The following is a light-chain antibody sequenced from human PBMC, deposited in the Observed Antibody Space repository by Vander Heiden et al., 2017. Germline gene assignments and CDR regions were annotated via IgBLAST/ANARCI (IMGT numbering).Light chain of an antibody. J-gene: IGKJ1*01. Sequence: DVVMTQSPLSLPVTLGQPASISCRSSQSLVYSDGNTYLDWFEQTPGQSPRRLICQVSNRDSGVPDRFSGSGSGTDFTLKISRVEAEDVGVYYCMQGTHWPPWTFGQGTKVEIK. CDR2: QVS. CDR3: MQGTHWPPWT. CDR1: QSLVYSDGNTY. V-gene: IGKV2-30*01.